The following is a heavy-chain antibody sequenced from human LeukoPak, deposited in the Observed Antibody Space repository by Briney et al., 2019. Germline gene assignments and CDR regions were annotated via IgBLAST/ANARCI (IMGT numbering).Heavy chain of an antibody. CDR3: ARGDPHADL. CDR2: ITISGHTK. Sequence: GGSLRLSCAASRFDLSTYEMNWVRQAPGKGLEWIADITISGHTKNYADSVKGRLTISRDNARTSLYLQMNSLRVEDTGVYYCARGDPHADLWGQGTLVTVSS. J-gene: IGHJ5*02. CDR1: RFDLSTYE. V-gene: IGHV3-48*03.